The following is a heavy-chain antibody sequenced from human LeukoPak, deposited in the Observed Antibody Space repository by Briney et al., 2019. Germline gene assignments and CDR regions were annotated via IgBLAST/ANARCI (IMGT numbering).Heavy chain of an antibody. D-gene: IGHD3-9*01. Sequence: GGSLRLSCAASGFTFSSYGMHWVRQAPGKGLEWVAVIRYDGSNKYYADSVNGRFTISIDNSKNKLYLQMNSLRSEDTAVYYCAKVLYDILNGYPTGFDPGGQGTLVTVSS. V-gene: IGHV3-30*02. CDR2: IRYDGSNK. CDR1: GFTFSSYG. CDR3: AKVLYDILNGYPTGFDP. J-gene: IGHJ5*02.